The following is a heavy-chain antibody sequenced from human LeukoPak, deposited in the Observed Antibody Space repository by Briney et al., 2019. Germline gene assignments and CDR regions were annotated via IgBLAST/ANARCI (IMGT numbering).Heavy chain of an antibody. J-gene: IGHJ4*02. V-gene: IGHV3-23*01. CDR2: ISERGGST. D-gene: IGHD3-10*01. Sequence: GGSLSLSCVVSGITLSNYVMSWVRQAPGKGLEWVSGISERGGSTNYADSVKGRFIISRDHSKNTVYLQMNSLRVDDAAVYFCANRGIVIRAVIIVGFHKEAYYFDYWGQGILVTVSS. CDR3: ANRGIVIRAVIIVGFHKEAYYFDY. CDR1: GITLSNYV.